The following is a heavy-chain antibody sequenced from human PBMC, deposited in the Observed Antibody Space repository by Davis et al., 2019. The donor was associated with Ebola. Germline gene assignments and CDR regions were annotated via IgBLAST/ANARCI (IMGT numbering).Heavy chain of an antibody. CDR1: GYIFASYG. J-gene: IGHJ6*03. D-gene: IGHD2-15*01. V-gene: IGHV1-3*01. CDR2: IDAGNGNT. Sequence: ASVKVSCKASGYIFASYGIHWVRQAPGQRLEWMGWIDAGNGNTKYSQKFQVRVTITRDTSASTAYMELSSLRSDDTAVYYCARNTPESGYYYYYMDVWGTGTTVTVSS. CDR3: ARNTPESGYYYYYMDV.